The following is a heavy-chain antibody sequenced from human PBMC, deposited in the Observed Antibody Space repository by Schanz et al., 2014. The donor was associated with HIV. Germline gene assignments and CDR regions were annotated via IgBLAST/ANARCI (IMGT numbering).Heavy chain of an antibody. J-gene: IGHJ4*02. D-gene: IGHD5-18*01. Sequence: DVQLVESGGGLVKRGGSLRLSCAASGFTFNNYGVNWVRQAPGKGLEWISSISSITNYINYADSVKGRFTISRDNAKKSIYLQTDSPRFEDTAMYYGVRGDTVFEYWGQGTLVTVS. CDR1: GFTFNNYG. V-gene: IGHV3-21*01. CDR2: ISSITNYI. CDR3: VRGDTVFEY.